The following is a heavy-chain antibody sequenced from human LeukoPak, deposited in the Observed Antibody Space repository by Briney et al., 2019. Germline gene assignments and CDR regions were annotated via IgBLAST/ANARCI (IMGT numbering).Heavy chain of an antibody. CDR1: GFTFTNYW. D-gene: IGHD3-10*01. J-gene: IGHJ4*02. V-gene: IGHV3-74*01. CDR3: TRPLIITAGRGFDS. Sequence: GGSLRLSCAASGFTFTNYWIHWVRQAPGKGLVWVSHISSDGSFTDYADSVRGRFTISRDNAKSTVYLQINSLRGDDTAIYYCTRPLIITAGRGFDSWGQGILVTVSS. CDR2: ISSDGSFT.